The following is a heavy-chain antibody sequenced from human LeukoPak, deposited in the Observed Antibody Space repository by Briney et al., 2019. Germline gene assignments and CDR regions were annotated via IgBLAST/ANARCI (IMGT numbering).Heavy chain of an antibody. CDR1: GFTFSSYN. D-gene: IGHD2-21*02. V-gene: IGHV3-21*04. CDR3: ANVVTPDYYFDY. J-gene: IGHJ4*02. CDR2: ISSSSSYI. Sequence: GGSLRLSCAASGFTFSSYNMHWVRQAPGKGLEWVSSISSSSSYITYADSLKGRFTISRDNAKNALYLQMNSLRAEDTAVYYCANVVTPDYYFDYWGQGTLVTVSS.